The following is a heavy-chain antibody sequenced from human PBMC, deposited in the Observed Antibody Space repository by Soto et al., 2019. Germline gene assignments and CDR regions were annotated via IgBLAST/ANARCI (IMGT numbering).Heavy chain of an antibody. Sequence: SLKVSCKASGYTFTSYYMHWVRQAPGQGLEWMGIINPSGGSTSYAQKFQGRVTMTRDTSTSTVYMELSSLRSEDTAVYYCARDRPLGYCSSTRCPGYYYSSYGTDVWGQATTVTV. CDR2: INPSGGST. D-gene: IGHD2-2*01. CDR1: GYTFTSYY. J-gene: IGHJ6*02. V-gene: IGHV1-46*01. CDR3: ARDRPLGYCSSTRCPGYYYSSYGTDV.